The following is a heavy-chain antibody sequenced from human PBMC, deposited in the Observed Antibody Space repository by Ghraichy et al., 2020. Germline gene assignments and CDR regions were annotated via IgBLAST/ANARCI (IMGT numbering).Heavy chain of an antibody. V-gene: IGHV3-30*18. Sequence: LSLTCAASGFTFSSYGMHWVRQAPGKGLEWVAVISYDGSNKYYADSVKGRFTISRDNSKNTLYLQMNSLRAEDTAVYYCAKDRRDGYSYGLDYWGQGTLVTVSS. CDR1: GFTFSSYG. CDR2: ISYDGSNK. J-gene: IGHJ4*02. D-gene: IGHD5-18*01. CDR3: AKDRRDGYSYGLDY.